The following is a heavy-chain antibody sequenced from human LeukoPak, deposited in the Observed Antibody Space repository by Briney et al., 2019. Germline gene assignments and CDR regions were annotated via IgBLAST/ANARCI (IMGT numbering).Heavy chain of an antibody. J-gene: IGHJ4*02. D-gene: IGHD3-22*01. CDR3: AKDANYFDSGSYLIPFDF. CDR1: GFTFSRNA. V-gene: IGHV3-23*01. CDR2: ISGNGVGT. Sequence: GGSLRLSCAASGFTFSRNAMNWVRQAPGKGLEWVASISGNGVGTYYADSVKGRFNISRDNSKNTLYLQMNSLRTEDTAVYHCAKDANYFDSGSYLIPFDFWGQGTLVTVSS.